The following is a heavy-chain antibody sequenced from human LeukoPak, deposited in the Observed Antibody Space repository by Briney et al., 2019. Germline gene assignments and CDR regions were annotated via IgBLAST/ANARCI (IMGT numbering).Heavy chain of an antibody. V-gene: IGHV3-23*01. Sequence: GRSLRLSCAASGFTFSSYAMSWVRQAPGKGLEWVSAISGSGGSTYYADSVKGRFTISRDNSKNTLYLQMNSLRAEDTAVYYCAKALGIAAAATLFDYWGQGTLVTVSS. D-gene: IGHD6-13*01. CDR2: ISGSGGST. CDR1: GFTFSSYA. CDR3: AKALGIAAAATLFDY. J-gene: IGHJ4*02.